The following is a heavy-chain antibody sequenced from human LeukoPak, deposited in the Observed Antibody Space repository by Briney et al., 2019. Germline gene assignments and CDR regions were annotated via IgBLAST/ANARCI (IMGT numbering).Heavy chain of an antibody. CDR2: VDHTGST. CDR3: ARAGAAAGFHWFDP. Sequence: PSETLSLTCSVADDSITMYYWTWIRQPPGKGLEWIGYVDHTGSTNFNPSLNGRVSISRDTSKNQFSLKLSSVTAADTAVYYCARAGAAAGFHWFDPWGQGTLVTVSS. CDR1: DDSITMYY. J-gene: IGHJ5*02. D-gene: IGHD6-13*01. V-gene: IGHV4-59*12.